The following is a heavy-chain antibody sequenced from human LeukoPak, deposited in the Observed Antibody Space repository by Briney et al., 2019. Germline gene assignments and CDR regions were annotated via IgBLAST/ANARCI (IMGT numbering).Heavy chain of an antibody. CDR3: ARDQGILTGSYYYYYGMDV. V-gene: IGHV1-18*01. CDR2: ISAYNGNT. CDR1: GYTFTSYG. J-gene: IGHJ6*02. D-gene: IGHD3-9*01. Sequence: ASVKVSCKASGYTFTSYGISWVRRAPGQGLEWMGWISAYNGNTNYAQKLQGRVTMTTDTSTSTAYMELRSLRSDDTAVYYCARDQGILTGSYYYYYGMDVWGQGTTVTVSS.